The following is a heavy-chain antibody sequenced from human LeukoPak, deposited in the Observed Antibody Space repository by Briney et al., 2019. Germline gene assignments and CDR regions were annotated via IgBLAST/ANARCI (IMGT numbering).Heavy chain of an antibody. V-gene: IGHV3-30-3*01. CDR3: ARDYYYDSSGYWEYFQH. J-gene: IGHJ1*01. CDR1: GFTFSSYA. CDR2: ISYDGSNK. Sequence: GGSLRLSCAASGFTFSSYAMHWVRQAPGKGLEWVAVISYDGSNKYYADSVKGRFTISRDNSKNTLYLQMNSLRAEDTAVYYCARDYYYDSSGYWEYFQHWGQGTLVTVSS. D-gene: IGHD3-22*01.